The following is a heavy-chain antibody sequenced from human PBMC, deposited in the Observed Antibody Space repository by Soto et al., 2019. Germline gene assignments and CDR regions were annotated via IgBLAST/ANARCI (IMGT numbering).Heavy chain of an antibody. CDR2: ISYDGSNK. V-gene: IGHV3-30*18. J-gene: IGHJ4*02. D-gene: IGHD2-21*02. CDR3: AKGAAYCGGDCYYDY. CDR1: GFTFSSYG. Sequence: QVQLVESGGGVVQPGRSLRLSCAASGFTFSSYGMHWVRQAPGKGLEWVAVISYDGSNKYYADSVKGRFTISRDNSKNTLYLQMNSLRAEDTAVYYCAKGAAYCGGDCYYDYWSQGTLVTVSS.